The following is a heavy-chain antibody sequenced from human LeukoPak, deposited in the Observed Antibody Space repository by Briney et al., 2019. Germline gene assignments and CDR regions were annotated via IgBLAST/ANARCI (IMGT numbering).Heavy chain of an antibody. J-gene: IGHJ4*02. Sequence: ASVKVSCKASGYTFTGYYINWVRQAPGQGLEWMGWINPNSGGTNYAQKFRGRVTMTSDTSISTAYMELSSLRSDDTAVYYCARKSAARSTSEFDCWGQGTLVTVSS. V-gene: IGHV1-2*02. CDR1: GYTFTGYY. CDR2: INPNSGGT. CDR3: ARKSAARSTSEFDC. D-gene: IGHD2-2*01.